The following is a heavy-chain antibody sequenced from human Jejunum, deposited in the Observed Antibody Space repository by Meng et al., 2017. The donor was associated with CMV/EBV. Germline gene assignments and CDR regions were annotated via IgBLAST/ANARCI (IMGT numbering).Heavy chain of an antibody. J-gene: IGHJ4*02. CDR2: INPNTGGT. Sequence: EYTFTDYYMNWVRQAPGQGLEWMGWINPNTGGTNYAQKFQGRVTMTRDTSTNTAYMELTRLRSDDTALYYCAKDGGSYLNYYFDYWGQGTLVTVSS. V-gene: IGHV1-2*02. CDR3: AKDGGSYLNYYFDY. CDR1: EYTFTDYY. D-gene: IGHD1-26*01.